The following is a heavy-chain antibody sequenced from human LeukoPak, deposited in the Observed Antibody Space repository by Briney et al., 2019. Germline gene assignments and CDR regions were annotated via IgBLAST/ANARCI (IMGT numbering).Heavy chain of an antibody. J-gene: IGHJ6*02. CDR3: ARGTSGYCSGGSCIGVYYYYYGMDV. Sequence: GGSLRLSCAASGFTFSSYAMSWVRQAPGKGLEWVSAISGSGGSTYYADSVKGRFTISRDNSKNTLYLQMNSLRAEDTAVYYCARGTSGYCSGGSCIGVYYYYYGMDVWGQGTTVTVSS. CDR2: ISGSGGST. D-gene: IGHD2-15*01. CDR1: GFTFSSYA. V-gene: IGHV3-23*01.